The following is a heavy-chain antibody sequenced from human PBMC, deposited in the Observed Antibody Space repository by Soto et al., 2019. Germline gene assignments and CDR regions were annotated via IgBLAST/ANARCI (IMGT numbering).Heavy chain of an antibody. CDR3: ARVRGIAVAEYYFDY. Sequence: QVQLVQSGAEVKKPGSSVKVSCNASGGTFSSYAISWVRQAPGQGLEWMGGIIPIFGTAHYAQKFQGRVTITADESTSTAYMELSSLRSEDTAVYYCARVRGIAVAEYYFDYWGQGTLVTVSS. V-gene: IGHV1-69*01. CDR2: IIPIFGTA. J-gene: IGHJ4*02. CDR1: GGTFSSYA. D-gene: IGHD6-19*01.